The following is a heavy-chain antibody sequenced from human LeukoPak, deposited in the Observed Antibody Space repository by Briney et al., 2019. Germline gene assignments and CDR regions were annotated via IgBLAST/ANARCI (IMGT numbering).Heavy chain of an antibody. CDR1: GYSISSGYY. CDR3: ARARAAGGVDY. Sequence: SETLSLTCAVSGYSISSGYYWGWIRQPPGKGLEWIGSIYHSGSTNYNPSLKSRVTISVDKSKNQFSLKLSSVTAADTAVYYCARARAAGGVDYWGQGTLVTVSS. CDR2: IYHSGST. J-gene: IGHJ4*02. D-gene: IGHD6-13*01. V-gene: IGHV4-38-2*01.